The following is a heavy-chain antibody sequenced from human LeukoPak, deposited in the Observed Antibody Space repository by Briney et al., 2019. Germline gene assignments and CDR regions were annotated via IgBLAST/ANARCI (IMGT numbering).Heavy chain of an antibody. J-gene: IGHJ4*02. V-gene: IGHV3-11*01. Sequence: GGSLRLSRAASGFTFSDYYMSWIRQAPGKGLQWVSYISTSGSNIYYADSMKGRFTISRDNAKNSLYLQMNSLRAEDTAVYYCARGAKYYYDSSGYYIFDSWGQGTLVTVSS. CDR1: GFTFSDYY. CDR2: ISTSGSNI. CDR3: ARGAKYYYDSSGYYIFDS. D-gene: IGHD3-22*01.